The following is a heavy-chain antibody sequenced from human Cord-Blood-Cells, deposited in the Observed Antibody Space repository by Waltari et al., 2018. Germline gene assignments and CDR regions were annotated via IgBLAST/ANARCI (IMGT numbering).Heavy chain of an antibody. Sequence: QLQLQESGPGLVKPSETLSLTCTVSGGSISSSSYYWGWIRQPPGKGLEWIGSIYYSGSTYYNPSLKSRVTISVDTSKNQFSRKLSSVTAADTAVYYCAVATMVRDAFDIWGQGTMVTVSS. CDR2: IYYSGST. J-gene: IGHJ3*02. CDR1: GGSISSSSYY. D-gene: IGHD5-12*01. V-gene: IGHV4-39*01. CDR3: AVATMVRDAFDI.